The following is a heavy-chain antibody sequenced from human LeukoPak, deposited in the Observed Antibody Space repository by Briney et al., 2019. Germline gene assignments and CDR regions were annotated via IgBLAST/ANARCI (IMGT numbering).Heavy chain of an antibody. J-gene: IGHJ4*02. V-gene: IGHV3-11*04. CDR2: ISNSGRII. Sequence: PGGSLRLSCAASGFTFSDYYMTWIRQAPGKGLEWVSYISNSGRIIQYADSLKGRFTISRDNAKNSLYLQMNSLRAEDTAVYYCAGVTIFGVAPDYWGQGTLVTVSS. CDR3: AGVTIFGVAPDY. CDR1: GFTFSDYY. D-gene: IGHD3-3*01.